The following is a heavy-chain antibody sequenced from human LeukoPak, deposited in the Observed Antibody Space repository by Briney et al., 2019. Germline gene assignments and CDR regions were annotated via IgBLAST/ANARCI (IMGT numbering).Heavy chain of an antibody. D-gene: IGHD6-19*01. CDR3: ARLFIVGCSGWYSSWFDP. J-gene: IGHJ5*02. CDR1: GGSISSYY. V-gene: IGHV4-59*08. Sequence: SETLSLTCTVSGGSISSYYWSWIRQPPGKGLEWIGYIYYSGSTNYNPSLKSRVTISVDTSKNQFSLKLSSVTAADTAVYYCARLFIVGCSGWYSSWFDPWGQGTLVTVSS. CDR2: IYYSGST.